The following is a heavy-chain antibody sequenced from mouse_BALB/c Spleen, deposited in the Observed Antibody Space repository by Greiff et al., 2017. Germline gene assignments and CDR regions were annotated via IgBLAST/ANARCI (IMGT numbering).Heavy chain of an antibody. D-gene: IGHD2-1*01. CDR1: GFTFTSYT. Sequence: VQLQQSGADLVRPGASVKMSCKASGFTFTSYTMHWVQQTPGQGLEWIGYINTSSGYTNYNKKFKDKATLTADNTSSTDYMQLSSLESEDSAVYYCARDGKTYFDYWGQGNTLTVSS. J-gene: IGHJ2*01. CDR3: ARDGKTYFDY. V-gene: IGHV1-4*01. CDR2: INTSSGYT.